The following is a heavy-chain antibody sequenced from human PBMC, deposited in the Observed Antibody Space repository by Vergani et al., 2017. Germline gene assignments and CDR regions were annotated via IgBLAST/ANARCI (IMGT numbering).Heavy chain of an antibody. V-gene: IGHV3-48*04. CDR3: ARDNYGPMGRGAFDI. CDR2: ISSSSSTI. CDR1: GFTFSSYS. J-gene: IGHJ3*02. D-gene: IGHD4-11*01. Sequence: EVQLVESGGGLVQPGGSLRLSCAASGFTFSSYSMNWVRQAPGKGLEWVSYISSSSSTIYYADSVKGRFTISRDNAKNSLYLQMNSLRAEDTAVYYCARDNYGPMGRGAFDIWGQGTMVTVSS.